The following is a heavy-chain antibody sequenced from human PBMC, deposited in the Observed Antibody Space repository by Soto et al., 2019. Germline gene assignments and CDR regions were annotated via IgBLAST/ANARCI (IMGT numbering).Heavy chain of an antibody. CDR2: ISSYGADT. CDR1: GFTFNRYA. V-gene: IGHV3-64D*06. D-gene: IGHD6-19*01. CDR3: VKEGYMRSDWYGQFDY. J-gene: IGHJ4*02. Sequence: EVQLVESGGTLVQPGGSLRLSCSASGFTFNRYAMHWVRQAPGKGLEFVSAISSYGADTYYADSVKGRFAISRDNSKNTLYPQMSSLRAEDTALCYCVKEGYMRSDWYGQFDYWGQGALVTVSS.